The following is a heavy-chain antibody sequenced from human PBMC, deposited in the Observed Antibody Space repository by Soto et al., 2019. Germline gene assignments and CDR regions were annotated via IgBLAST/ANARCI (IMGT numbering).Heavy chain of an antibody. D-gene: IGHD2-21*01. CDR1: AFTFSSYW. J-gene: IGHJ6*02. Sequence: EVQLVESGGGLVQPGGSLRLSCAASAFTFSSYWMNWVRQAPGKGPVWVSRINSDGSITGYADSVKGRFTISRGNAKNTLDLQMNSLSAEDTAVYYCARRDQIAYYYGMDVWGQGTTVTVSS. CDR3: ARRDQIAYYYGMDV. V-gene: IGHV3-74*01. CDR2: INSDGSIT.